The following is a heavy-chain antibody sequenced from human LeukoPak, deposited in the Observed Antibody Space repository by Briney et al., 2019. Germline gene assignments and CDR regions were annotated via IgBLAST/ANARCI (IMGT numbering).Heavy chain of an antibody. Sequence: SETLSLSCTVSGGSINNGGFYWSWIRQHPGKGLEWFGYIYYSGRSYYNPSLRSRVTILVVTSKNHLSLKLISVTGASTAVYYWSRRARDDCSGSSCYSPFDPWGQGTLVTVSS. CDR1: GGSINNGGFY. CDR2: IYYSGRS. V-gene: IGHV4-31*03. J-gene: IGHJ5*02. D-gene: IGHD2-15*01. CDR3: SRRARDDCSGSSCYSPFDP.